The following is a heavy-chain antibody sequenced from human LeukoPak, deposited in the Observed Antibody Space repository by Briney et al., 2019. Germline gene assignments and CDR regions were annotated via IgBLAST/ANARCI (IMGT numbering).Heavy chain of an antibody. D-gene: IGHD6-19*01. Sequence: PSETLSLTCTVSGGSISSYYWSWIRQPPGKGLEWIGYIYYSGSTNYNPSLKSRVTISVDTSKNQFSLKLSSVTAADTAVYYCARHGSSVAGDFDYWGQGTLVTVSS. J-gene: IGHJ4*02. V-gene: IGHV4-59*08. CDR1: GGSISSYY. CDR2: IYYSGST. CDR3: ARHGSSVAGDFDY.